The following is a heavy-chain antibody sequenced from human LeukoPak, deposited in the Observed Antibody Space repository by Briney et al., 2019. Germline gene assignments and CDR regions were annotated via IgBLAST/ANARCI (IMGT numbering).Heavy chain of an antibody. D-gene: IGHD5-18*01. CDR2: MNPDSGNT. V-gene: IGHV1-8*01. Sequence: GASVKVSCKASGYTFTSYDINWVRQAPGQGLEWMGWMNPDSGNTGYAQKFQGRVTMTRGTSISTAYMELSSLRSEDTAVYYCARGGYSYGLRIHFDYWGQGTLVTVSS. J-gene: IGHJ4*02. CDR3: ARGGYSYGLRIHFDY. CDR1: GYTFTSYD.